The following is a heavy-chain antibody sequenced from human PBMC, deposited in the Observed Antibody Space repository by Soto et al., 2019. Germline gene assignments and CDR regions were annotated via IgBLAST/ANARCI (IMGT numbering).Heavy chain of an antibody. CDR2: IYHSGGT. V-gene: IGHV4-31*02. Sequence: VSAGSISSDGFYWNWIRQPPGKGLEWIGYIYHSGGTYSSPSLRSRVTISVDTSKNQFTLKLSSVTAADTAVYYCARDRGGYGVFDYWGQGTLVTVSS. J-gene: IGHJ4*02. CDR3: ARDRGGYGVFDY. CDR1: AGSISSDGFY. D-gene: IGHD5-12*01.